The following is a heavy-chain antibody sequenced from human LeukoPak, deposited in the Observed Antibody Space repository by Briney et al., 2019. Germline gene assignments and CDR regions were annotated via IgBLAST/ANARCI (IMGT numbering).Heavy chain of an antibody. J-gene: IGHJ5*02. Sequence: GGSLRLSCAASGFTFSSYGMHWVRQAPGKGLEWVAFIRYDGSNKYYADSVKGRFTISRDNSKNTLYLQMNSLRAEDTAVYYCGKDWEHMVRGVNLDPWGQGTLVTVSS. V-gene: IGHV3-30*02. CDR1: GFTFSSYG. CDR3: GKDWEHMVRGVNLDP. D-gene: IGHD3-10*01. CDR2: IRYDGSNK.